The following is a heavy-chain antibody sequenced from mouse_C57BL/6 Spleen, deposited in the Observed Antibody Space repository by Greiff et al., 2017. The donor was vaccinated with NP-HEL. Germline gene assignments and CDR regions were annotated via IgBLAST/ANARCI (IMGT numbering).Heavy chain of an antibody. Sequence: QVQLQQPGAELVRPGSSVKLSCKASGYTFTSYWMHWVKQRPIQGLEWIGNIDPSDSETHYNQKFKDKATLTVDKSSSTAYMQLSSLTSEDSAVYYCATRGSSYWYFDVWGTGTTVTVSS. CDR3: ATRGSSYWYFDV. CDR1: GYTFTSYW. D-gene: IGHD1-1*01. J-gene: IGHJ1*03. V-gene: IGHV1-52*01. CDR2: IDPSDSET.